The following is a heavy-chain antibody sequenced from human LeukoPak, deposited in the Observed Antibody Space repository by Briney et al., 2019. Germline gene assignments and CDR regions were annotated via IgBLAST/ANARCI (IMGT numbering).Heavy chain of an antibody. J-gene: IGHJ4*02. CDR2: IYYSGST. V-gene: IGHV4-59*01. Sequence: SETLSLTCTVSGGSISSYYWSWIRQPPGKVLEWIGYIYYSGSTNYNPSLKSRVTISVDTSKNQFSLKLSSVTAADTAVYYCARTVRGVMFDYWGQGTLVTVSS. CDR3: ARTVRGVMFDY. D-gene: IGHD3-10*01. CDR1: GGSISSYY.